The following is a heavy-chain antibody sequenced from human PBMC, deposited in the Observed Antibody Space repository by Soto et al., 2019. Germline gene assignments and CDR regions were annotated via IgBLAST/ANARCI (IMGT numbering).Heavy chain of an antibody. D-gene: IGHD3-16*01. J-gene: IGHJ6*02. CDR3: ARDGGSGMDV. Sequence: ASVKVSCKASGYTFITYSMHWVRQAPGHRLEWMGWSNAGNGYTQYSQDFQGRVTITRDTSASTAYMELSSLRSEDMAVYYCARDGGSGMDVWGQGTTVTVSS. CDR2: SNAGNGYT. V-gene: IGHV1-3*02. CDR1: GYTFITYS.